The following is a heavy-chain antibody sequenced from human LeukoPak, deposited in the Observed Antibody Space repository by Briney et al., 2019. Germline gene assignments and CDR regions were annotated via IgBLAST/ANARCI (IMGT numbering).Heavy chain of an antibody. CDR2: ISGSGGST. D-gene: IGHD2-15*01. CDR1: GFTFSSYA. CDR3: AKDAGLRYCSGGSCYSLDYYYGMDV. V-gene: IGHV3-23*01. J-gene: IGHJ6*02. Sequence: GGSLRLSCAASGFTFSSYAMSWVRQAPGKGLEWVSAISGSGGSTYYPDSVKGRFTISRDNSKNTLYLQMNSMRAEDTAVYYCAKDAGLRYCSGGSCYSLDYYYGMDVWGQGTTVTVSS.